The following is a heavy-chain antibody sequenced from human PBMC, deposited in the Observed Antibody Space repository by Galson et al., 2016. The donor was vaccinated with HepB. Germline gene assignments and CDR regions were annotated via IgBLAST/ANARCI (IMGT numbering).Heavy chain of an antibody. CDR3: AKNIGYYVGDTFDM. Sequence: SLRLSCAASGFTFNFYLMSWVRQAPGKGLEWVANIKQDGSEKSYMDSVKGRFTISSDNAKNALYLPMNSLRAEDTPVYYCAKNIGYYVGDTFDMWGQGTMVTVSA. CDR1: GFTFNFYL. CDR2: IKQDGSEK. D-gene: IGHD4-17*01. J-gene: IGHJ3*02. V-gene: IGHV3-7*01.